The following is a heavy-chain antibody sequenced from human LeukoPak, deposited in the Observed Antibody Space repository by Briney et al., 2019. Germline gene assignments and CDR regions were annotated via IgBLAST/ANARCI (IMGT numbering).Heavy chain of an antibody. CDR2: INHSGST. J-gene: IGHJ1*01. V-gene: IGHV4-34*01. CDR1: GGSFSGYY. Sequence: SETLSLTCTVYGGSFSGYYWSWIRQPPGKGLEWIGEINHSGSTNYNPSLKSRVTISVDTSKNQFYLKLSSVTAADTAVYYCARGRYGSGSYPFQHWGQGTLVTVSS. CDR3: ARGRYGSGSYPFQH. D-gene: IGHD3-10*01.